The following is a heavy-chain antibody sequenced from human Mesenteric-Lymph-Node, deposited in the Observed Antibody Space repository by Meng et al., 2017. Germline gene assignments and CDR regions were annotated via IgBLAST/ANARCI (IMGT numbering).Heavy chain of an antibody. Sequence: QLQLKGSGPGLVKPSETLSLTRTVSGGSISSSSYYWAWIRQPPGEGLEWIGSVVYSGTTYYTSSLKSRVSISVDTSKNQFSLKLSSVTAADTAVYYCARHHHSPTFDYWGQGTLVTVSS. V-gene: IGHV4-39*01. CDR1: GGSISSSSYY. D-gene: IGHD1-14*01. CDR2: VVYSGTT. CDR3: ARHHHSPTFDY. J-gene: IGHJ4*02.